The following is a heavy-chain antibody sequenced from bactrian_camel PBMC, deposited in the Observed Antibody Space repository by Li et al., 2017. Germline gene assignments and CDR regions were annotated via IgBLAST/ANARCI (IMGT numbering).Heavy chain of an antibody. V-gene: IGHV3S40*01. Sequence: DVQLVESGGGLVQPGGSLRLSCAGSGFTISTYFINWVRQARGKGLEWVSRISNGGDRTYYADSVKDRFTISRDNAKNTVYLQMSSLKSEDTAVYYCVRGPETLRADFNYWGQGTQVTVS. CDR3: VRGPETLRADFNY. D-gene: IGHD3*01. CDR2: ISNGGDRT. J-gene: IGHJ6*01. CDR1: GFTISTYF.